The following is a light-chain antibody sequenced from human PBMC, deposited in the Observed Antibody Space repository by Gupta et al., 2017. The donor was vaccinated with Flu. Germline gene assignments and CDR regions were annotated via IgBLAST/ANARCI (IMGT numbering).Light chain of an antibody. CDR3: QQYNKWPTYT. Sequence: EVVMTQSPATLSVSPGEGATLPCRASQSISNNLAWYQQKPGQAPRLLIYGASTRASGTPARFSGSGSGTDFTLTISILQSEDFAVYYCQQYNKWPTYTFGQGTKLEIK. CDR2: GAS. J-gene: IGKJ2*01. V-gene: IGKV3-15*01. CDR1: QSISNN.